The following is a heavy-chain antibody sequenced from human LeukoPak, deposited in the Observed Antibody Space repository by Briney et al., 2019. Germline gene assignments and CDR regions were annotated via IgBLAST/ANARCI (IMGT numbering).Heavy chain of an antibody. CDR1: GGTFSSYA. V-gene: IGHV1-69*06. Sequence: SVKVSCKASGGTFSSYAIIWVRQAPGQGLEWMGGIIPIFGTTNYAQKFQGRVTITADKSTSTAYMELSSLRSEDTAVYYCARDASIAVAGTGEYFDYWGQGTLVTVSS. J-gene: IGHJ4*02. CDR2: IIPIFGTT. D-gene: IGHD6-19*01. CDR3: ARDASIAVAGTGEYFDY.